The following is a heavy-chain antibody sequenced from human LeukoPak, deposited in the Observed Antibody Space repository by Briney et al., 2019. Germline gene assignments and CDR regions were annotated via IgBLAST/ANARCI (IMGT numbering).Heavy chain of an antibody. D-gene: IGHD2-21*01. CDR2: INPYNGNR. Sequence: VSVKVSCKTSGYKFITFGVNWVRQAPGQGLEWMGWINPYNGNRYYAKKFQDRFNMSTDTSTSTVYMDLRTLTSDDTAIYYCARFQASAYRGFDYWGQGTLITVSS. CDR3: ARFQASAYRGFDY. J-gene: IGHJ4*02. V-gene: IGHV1-18*01. CDR1: GYKFITFG.